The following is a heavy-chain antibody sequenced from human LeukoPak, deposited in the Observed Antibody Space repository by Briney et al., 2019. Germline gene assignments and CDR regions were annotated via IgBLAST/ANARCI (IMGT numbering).Heavy chain of an antibody. V-gene: IGHV3-23*01. CDR1: GFTFSNHA. Sequence: PGGSLRLSCAVSGFTFSNHAMTWVRQAPGKGLEWVSTILGTGGHTFYADSVKGRLTVSRDNSKNTLYLQMNSLRVEDTAVYYCAKEAKNVIPYFESNPLYYYYGMDVWGQGTTVTVSS. J-gene: IGHJ6*02. CDR3: AKEAKNVIPYFESNPLYYYYGMDV. D-gene: IGHD3-9*01. CDR2: ILGTGGHT.